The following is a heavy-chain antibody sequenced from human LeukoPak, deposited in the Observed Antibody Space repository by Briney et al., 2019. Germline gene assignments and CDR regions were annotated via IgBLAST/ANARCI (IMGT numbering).Heavy chain of an antibody. J-gene: IGHJ4*02. CDR2: INHSGST. D-gene: IGHD4-17*01. V-gene: IGHV4-34*01. CDR1: GGSFSGYY. Sequence: SETLSLTCAAYGGSFSGYYWSWIRQPPGKGLEWIGEINHSGSTNYNPSLKSRVTISVDTSKNQFSLKLSSVTAADTAVYYCAVYGDYDYWGQGTLVTVSS. CDR3: AVYGDYDY.